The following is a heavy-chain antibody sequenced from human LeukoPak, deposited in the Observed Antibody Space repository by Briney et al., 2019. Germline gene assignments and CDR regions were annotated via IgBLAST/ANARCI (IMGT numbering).Heavy chain of an antibody. D-gene: IGHD3-22*01. V-gene: IGHV3-9*01. J-gene: IGHJ4*02. Sequence: GGSLRLSCAASGFAVSSNSMSWVRQTPGKGLEWVSGISWNSGSIGYADSVKGRFTISRDNAKNSLYLQMNSLRAEDTALYYCARGDSSGYYELDFRFDYWGQGTLVTVSS. CDR3: ARGDSSGYYELDFRFDY. CDR2: ISWNSGSI. CDR1: GFAVSSNS.